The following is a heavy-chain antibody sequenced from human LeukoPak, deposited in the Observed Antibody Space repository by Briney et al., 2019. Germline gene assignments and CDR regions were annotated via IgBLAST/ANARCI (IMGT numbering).Heavy chain of an antibody. CDR2: IYYSGST. Sequence: SETLSLTCTVSGGSISSYYWSWIRQPPGKGLEWIGYIYYSGSTNYNPSLKSRVTISVDTPKNQFSLKLSSVTAADTAVYYCARLSTGGSGYLPFDYWGQGTLVTVSS. J-gene: IGHJ4*02. CDR1: GGSISSYY. CDR3: ARLSTGGSGYLPFDY. V-gene: IGHV4-59*01. D-gene: IGHD5-12*01.